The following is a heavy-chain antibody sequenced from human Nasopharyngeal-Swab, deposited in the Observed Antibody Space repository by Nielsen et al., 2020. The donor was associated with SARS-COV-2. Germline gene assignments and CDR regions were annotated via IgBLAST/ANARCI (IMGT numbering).Heavy chain of an antibody. J-gene: IGHJ5*02. CDR2: IGGGGSPI. V-gene: IGHV3-48*03. CDR1: GFTFSSYG. CDR3: VRASRAWS. D-gene: IGHD2-8*02. Sequence: GESLKISCAASGFTFSSYGMNWVRQAPGKGLEWVSYIGGGGSPIYYADSVKGRFTISRDNAEKSLYLQMSSLRAEDTAVYYCVRASRAWSWGQGTLLTVSS.